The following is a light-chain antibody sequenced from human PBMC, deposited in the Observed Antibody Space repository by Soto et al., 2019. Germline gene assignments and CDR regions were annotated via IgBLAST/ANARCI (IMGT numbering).Light chain of an antibody. Sequence: ETVMTQSPATLSASPGESATLSCRASQSVNSDLAWYQQIPGQAPRLLIYSASTGATGGPVRFSGSGSGTEFPLTISSLQSEDFAIYYCQQYNNWPLTVGGGTKVEI. CDR3: QQYNNWPLT. J-gene: IGKJ4*01. CDR2: SAS. CDR1: QSVNSD. V-gene: IGKV3-15*01.